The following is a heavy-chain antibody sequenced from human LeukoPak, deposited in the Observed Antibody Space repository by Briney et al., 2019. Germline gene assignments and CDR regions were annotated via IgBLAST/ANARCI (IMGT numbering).Heavy chain of an antibody. CDR2: IYHSGST. Sequence: SETLSLTCTVSGYSISSGYYWGWIRPPPGKGLEWIGSIYHSGSTYYNPSLKSRVTISVDTSKNQFSLKLSSATAADTAVYYCARVFHLRYCTNGVCHPLPTYNWFDPWGQGTLVTVSS. CDR3: ARVFHLRYCTNGVCHPLPTYNWFDP. CDR1: GYSISSGYY. J-gene: IGHJ5*02. D-gene: IGHD2-8*01. V-gene: IGHV4-38-2*02.